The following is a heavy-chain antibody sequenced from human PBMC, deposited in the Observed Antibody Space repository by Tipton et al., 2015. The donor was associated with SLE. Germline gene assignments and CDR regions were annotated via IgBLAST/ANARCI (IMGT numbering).Heavy chain of an antibody. V-gene: IGHV4-38-2*02. CDR2: LYHTGRT. CDR1: GSFSNSDYH. D-gene: IGHD6-19*01. Sequence: TLSLTCTVSGSFSNSDYHWGWIRQPPGKGLEWIGTLYHTGRTYYNLSLKSRLTISVDTSKNQFSLSLRSVTAADTAVYYCVTVAGIVTYYFDSWGQGALVTVSS. J-gene: IGHJ4*02. CDR3: VTVAGIVTYYFDS.